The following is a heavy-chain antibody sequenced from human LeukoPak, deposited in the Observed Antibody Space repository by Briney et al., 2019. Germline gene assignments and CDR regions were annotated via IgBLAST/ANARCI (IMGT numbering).Heavy chain of an antibody. Sequence: ASVKVSCKASGYTFTGYYMHWVRQAPGQGLEWMGWINPNSGGTNYAQKFQGRVTMTRDASISTACMELSRLRSDDTAVYYCARVKYGSGKSLFIFDYWGQGTLVTVSS. V-gene: IGHV1-2*02. CDR2: INPNSGGT. J-gene: IGHJ4*02. D-gene: IGHD3-10*01. CDR1: GYTFTGYY. CDR3: ARVKYGSGKSLFIFDY.